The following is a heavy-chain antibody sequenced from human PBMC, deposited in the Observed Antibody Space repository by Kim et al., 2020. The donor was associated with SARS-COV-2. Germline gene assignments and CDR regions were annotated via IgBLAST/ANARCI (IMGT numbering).Heavy chain of an antibody. D-gene: IGHD3-10*01. CDR3: VRSGSYYNFPLYYFDY. J-gene: IGHJ4*02. V-gene: IGHV4-59*01. Sequence: PATKGQVTISEDTSKNQFSLKLGSVTAADTAVYYCVRSGSYYNFPLYYFDYWGQGTLVTVSS.